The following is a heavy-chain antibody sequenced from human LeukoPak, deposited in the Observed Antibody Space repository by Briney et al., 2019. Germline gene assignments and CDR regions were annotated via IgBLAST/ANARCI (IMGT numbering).Heavy chain of an antibody. CDR1: GYTFTSYG. CDR3: ARGSYYDSSGYYYVTDY. CDR2: ISAYNGNT. Sequence: ASVKVSCKASGYTFTSYGISWVRQAPGQGLEWMGWISAYNGNTNYAQKLQGRVTMTTDTSTSTAYMELRSLRSDDTAVYYCARGSYYDSSGYYYVTDYWGQGTLVTVSS. J-gene: IGHJ4*02. D-gene: IGHD3-22*01. V-gene: IGHV1-18*01.